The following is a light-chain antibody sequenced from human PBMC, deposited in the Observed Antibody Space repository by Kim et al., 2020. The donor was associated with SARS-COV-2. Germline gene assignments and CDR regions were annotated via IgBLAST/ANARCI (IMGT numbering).Light chain of an antibody. Sequence: GDRVTISCRTSQNIHIWLAWFQQKPGKAPRVLMYKASTLESGVPSRFSGSGSGTEFTLTINSLQPDDSATYYCQQYDVHPETFGQGTKVDIK. CDR2: KAS. J-gene: IGKJ1*01. CDR3: QQYDVHPET. V-gene: IGKV1-5*03. CDR1: QNIHIW.